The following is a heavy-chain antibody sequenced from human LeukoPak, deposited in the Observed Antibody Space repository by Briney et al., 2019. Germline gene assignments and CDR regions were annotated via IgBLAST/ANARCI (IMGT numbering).Heavy chain of an antibody. CDR2: ISAYNGNT. Sequence: GASVKVSCKASGYTFTSYGISWVRQAPGQGLGWMGWISAYNGNTNYAQKLQGRVTMTTDTSTSTAYMELRSMRSDDTAVYYCARGPLGYCSGGSCRLYYYYYMDVWGKGTTVTVSS. J-gene: IGHJ6*03. CDR1: GYTFTSYG. V-gene: IGHV1-18*01. D-gene: IGHD2-15*01. CDR3: ARGPLGYCSGGSCRLYYYYYMDV.